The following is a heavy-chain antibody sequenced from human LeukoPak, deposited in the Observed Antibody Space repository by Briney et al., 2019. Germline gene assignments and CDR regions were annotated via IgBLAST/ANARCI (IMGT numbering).Heavy chain of an antibody. V-gene: IGHV3-30*18. CDR2: ISYDGSNK. J-gene: IGHJ4*02. CDR1: GFTFSSCG. D-gene: IGHD4-17*01. Sequence: GGSLRLSCAASGFTFSSCGMHWVRQAPGKGLEWVAVISYDGSNKYYADSVKGRFTISRDNSKNTLYLQMNSLRAEDTAVYYCAKDHVPNDYGDYEGPYFDYWGQGTLVTVSS. CDR3: AKDHVPNDYGDYEGPYFDY.